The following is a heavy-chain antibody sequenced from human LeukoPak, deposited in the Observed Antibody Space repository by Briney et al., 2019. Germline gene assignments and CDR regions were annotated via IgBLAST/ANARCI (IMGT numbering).Heavy chain of an antibody. J-gene: IGHJ4*02. Sequence: ASVKVSCKASGYTFTSYYMHWVRQAPGQGLEWMGIINPSGGSTSYAQKFQGRVTMTRDTSTSTVYMELSSLRSEDTAVHYCARGDMTTVTTADFGYWGQGTLVTVSS. CDR3: ARGDMTTVTTADFGY. D-gene: IGHD4-17*01. V-gene: IGHV1-46*01. CDR2: INPSGGST. CDR1: GYTFTSYY.